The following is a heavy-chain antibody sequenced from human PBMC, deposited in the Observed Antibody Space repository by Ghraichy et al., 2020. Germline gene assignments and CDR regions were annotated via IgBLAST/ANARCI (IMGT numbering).Heavy chain of an antibody. J-gene: IGHJ4*02. CDR2: IYHSGST. CDR3: ARVVTIFGVVIGYYFDY. CDR1: GYSISSGSY. Sequence: SETLSLTCAVSGYSISSGSYWGWIRQPPGKGLEWIGSIYHSGSTYYNPSLKSRVTISVDTSQNQFSLKLSSVTAADTAVYFCARVVTIFGVVIGYYFDYWGQGTLVTVSS. V-gene: IGHV4-38-2*01. D-gene: IGHD3-3*01.